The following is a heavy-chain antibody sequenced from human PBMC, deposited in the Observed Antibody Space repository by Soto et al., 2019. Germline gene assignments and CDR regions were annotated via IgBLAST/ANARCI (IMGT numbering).Heavy chain of an antibody. CDR2: IYHSGSA. V-gene: IGHV4-30-2*01. D-gene: IGHD2-15*01. Sequence: QLQLQESGSGLVKPSQTLSLTCAVSGGSISSGGYSWSWIRQPPGKVLEWIGYIYHSGSACYNPTLKSRVTISVDRSKNQFSLKLSSVTAADTAVYYCDGGPSVDYGMDVWGQGTTVTVSS. CDR3: DGGPSVDYGMDV. CDR1: GGSISSGGYS. J-gene: IGHJ6*02.